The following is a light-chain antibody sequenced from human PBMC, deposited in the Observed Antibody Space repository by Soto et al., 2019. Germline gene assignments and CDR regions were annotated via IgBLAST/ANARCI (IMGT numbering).Light chain of an antibody. J-gene: IGKJ2*01. CDR1: QSVSSSY. Sequence: EIVLTQSPGTLSLSPGERATLSCRASQSVSSSYLAWYQQKPGQAPRLLIYGASSRATGIPDRFSGSGSGPDFSFTLSRLEPDDFAVYYCPQYGSSPPVYTFGQGTKLEIK. V-gene: IGKV3-20*01. CDR3: PQYGSSPPVYT. CDR2: GAS.